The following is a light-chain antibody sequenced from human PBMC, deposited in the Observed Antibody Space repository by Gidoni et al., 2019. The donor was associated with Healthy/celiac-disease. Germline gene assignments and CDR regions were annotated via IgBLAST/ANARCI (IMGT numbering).Light chain of an antibody. J-gene: IGKJ2*01. CDR3: QQYNNWPPESDITYT. CDR2: GAS. CDR1: QSVSSN. Sequence: IVLTQSPATLSVSPGERATLSCRASQSVSSNLAWYQQKPGQAPRLLIYGASTRATGIPARFSGSGSGTEFTRTISSLQSEDFAVYDWQQYNNWPPESDITYTFGQGTKLEIK. V-gene: IGKV3-15*01.